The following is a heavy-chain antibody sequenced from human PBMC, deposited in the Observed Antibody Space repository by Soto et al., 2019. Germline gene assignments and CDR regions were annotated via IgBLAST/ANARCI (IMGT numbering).Heavy chain of an antibody. J-gene: IGHJ4*02. V-gene: IGHV1-45*02. CDR2: ITLYNGNT. D-gene: IGHD3-9*01. Sequence: SVKVSCKASGYTFTYCSLHWLQQAPGQGLERMRWITLYNGNTNYAKKFQGRVTITRDMSLRTAYIELSSLRSEDSAVYYWARAFDILTGYHARNYFDYWGQGTLVTVSS. CDR1: GYTFTYCS. CDR3: ARAFDILTGYHARNYFDY.